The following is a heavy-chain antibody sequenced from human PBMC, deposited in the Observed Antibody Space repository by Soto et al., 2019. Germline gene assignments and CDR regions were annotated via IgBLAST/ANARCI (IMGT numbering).Heavy chain of an antibody. CDR1: GDSISDTIYY. V-gene: IGHV4-39*07. CDR3: ARYSSNWFQTEGMDV. CDR2: IHYSGST. J-gene: IGHJ6*02. D-gene: IGHD6-13*01. Sequence: SETLSLTCRVSGDSISDTIYYWGWIRQPPGMGLEWIGSIHYSGSTQFHPSFKSRVTMSVDTSKKQFSLKLTSVTAADTAVYYCARYSSNWFQTEGMDVWGQGTTVT.